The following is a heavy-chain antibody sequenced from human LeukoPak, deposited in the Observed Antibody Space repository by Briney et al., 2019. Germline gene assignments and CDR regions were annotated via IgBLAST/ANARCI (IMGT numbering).Heavy chain of an antibody. CDR3: AKGILGGVLND. V-gene: IGHV3-30*02. D-gene: IGHD3-3*02. CDR2: IRYDGNEK. Sequence: PGGSLRLSCAASGFSFSSYAMHWVRQAPGKGLEWVSSIRYDGNEKYSADSVKGRFTISRDNSKNMLFLQVNSLRAEDTAIYYCAKGILGGVLNDWGQGSLVTVS. CDR1: GFSFSSYA. J-gene: IGHJ4*02.